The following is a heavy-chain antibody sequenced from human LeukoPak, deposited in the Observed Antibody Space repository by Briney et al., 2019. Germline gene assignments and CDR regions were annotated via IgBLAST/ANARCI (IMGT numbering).Heavy chain of an antibody. CDR1: GGSISSSSYH. D-gene: IGHD6-13*01. CDR2: IYYSGTS. Sequence: SEILSLTCTVSGGSISSSSYHWTWIRQPPGKGLEWIGSIYYSGTSYYNPSLKSRVTISVDTSKNQFSLRLNSVTAADTAVYYCATDSTSWPNYWGQGTLVTVSS. V-gene: IGHV4-39*01. J-gene: IGHJ4*02. CDR3: ATDSTSWPNY.